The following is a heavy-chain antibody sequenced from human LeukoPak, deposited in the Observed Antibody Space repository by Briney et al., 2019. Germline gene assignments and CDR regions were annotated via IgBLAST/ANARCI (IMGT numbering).Heavy chain of an antibody. CDR1: GFTVSSNY. D-gene: IGHD6-25*01. Sequence: GGSLRLSCAASGFTVSSNYMSWVRQAPGKGLEWVSVIYSGGSTYYADSVKGRFTISRDNSKNTLYLQMNSLRAEDTAAYYCASPLSGGLYYYYGMDVWGQGTTVTVSS. V-gene: IGHV3-66*01. CDR3: ASPLSGGLYYYYGMDV. CDR2: IYSGGST. J-gene: IGHJ6*02.